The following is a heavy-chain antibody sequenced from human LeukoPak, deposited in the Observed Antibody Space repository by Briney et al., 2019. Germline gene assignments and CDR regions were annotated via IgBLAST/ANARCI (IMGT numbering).Heavy chain of an antibody. Sequence: ASVKVSCKASGYTFLSYYMYWVRQAPGQGLECMGIINPSGGSTSYAQKFQDRATMTLDMSTTTVYMELSSLRSEDTAVYYCARAKMSTIPNPSYDTDVWGKGNTVTISS. D-gene: IGHD5-24*01. J-gene: IGHJ6*03. V-gene: IGHV1-46*01. CDR1: GYTFLSYY. CDR3: ARAKMSTIPNPSYDTDV. CDR2: INPSGGST.